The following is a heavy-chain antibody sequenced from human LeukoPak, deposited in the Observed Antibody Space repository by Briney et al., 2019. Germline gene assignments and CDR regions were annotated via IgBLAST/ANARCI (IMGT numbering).Heavy chain of an antibody. J-gene: IGHJ3*02. CDR1: GYSISSGYY. Sequence: SETLSLTCTVSGYSISSGYYWGWIRQPPEKGLEWIGSIYHSGSTYYNPSLKSRVTISVDTSKNQFSLKLSSVTAADTAVYYCARWLERDAFDIWGQGTMVTVSS. V-gene: IGHV4-38-2*02. CDR3: ARWLERDAFDI. D-gene: IGHD1-1*01. CDR2: IYHSGST.